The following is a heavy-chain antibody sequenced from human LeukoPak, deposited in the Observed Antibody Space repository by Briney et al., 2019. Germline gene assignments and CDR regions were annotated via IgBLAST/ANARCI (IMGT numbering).Heavy chain of an antibody. V-gene: IGHV4-34*01. J-gene: IGHJ4*02. Sequence: SETLSLTCAVYGGSFSGYYWSWIRQPPGKGLEWVGEINHSGSTNYNPSLKSRVTISVDTSKNQFSLRLSSVTAADTAVYYCAKGRIVVVPAASDYWGQGTLVTVSS. CDR1: GGSFSGYY. CDR2: INHSGST. CDR3: AKGRIVVVPAASDY. D-gene: IGHD2-2*01.